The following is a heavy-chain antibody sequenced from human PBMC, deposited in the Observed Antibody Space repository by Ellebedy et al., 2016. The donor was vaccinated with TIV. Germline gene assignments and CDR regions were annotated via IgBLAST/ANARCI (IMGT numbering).Heavy chain of an antibody. V-gene: IGHV3-23*01. Sequence: GESLKISCAASGLTFSSHAMSWVRQAPGKGLEWVSSITETGGNTYYADSVKGRFTISRDNSKDTLFLQMNSLRAEETAIYFCARDPVGVGAAFDVWGQGTMVTVSS. D-gene: IGHD3-16*01. J-gene: IGHJ3*01. CDR3: ARDPVGVGAAFDV. CDR2: ITETGGNT. CDR1: GLTFSSHA.